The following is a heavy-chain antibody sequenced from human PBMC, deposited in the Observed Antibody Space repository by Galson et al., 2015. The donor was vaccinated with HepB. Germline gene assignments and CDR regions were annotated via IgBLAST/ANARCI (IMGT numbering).Heavy chain of an antibody. J-gene: IGHJ3*02. D-gene: IGHD2-15*01. CDR3: AKSSFYSRPGRDAFDI. V-gene: IGHV3-23*01. CDR1: GFTFSSYV. CDR2: ISGRDSST. Sequence: SLRLSCAASGFTFSSYVMSWVRQAPGKGLEWVSDISGRDSSTYYADSVKGRFTVSRDNSKNTLYLQMNSPRAEDTAVYHCAKSSFYSRPGRDAFDIWGQWTMVTVSS.